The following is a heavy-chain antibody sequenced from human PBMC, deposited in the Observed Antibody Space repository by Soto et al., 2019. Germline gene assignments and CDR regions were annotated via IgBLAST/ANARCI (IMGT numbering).Heavy chain of an antibody. V-gene: IGHV2-5*01. J-gene: IGHJ6*02. Sequence: SGPYAGEPIQTLTLTCTFSGFSLTSGVVGVGWIRQPPGEALEWLALIYWNDEQYYNPSLRNRLTITRDTSKNQVVLTMTNMDPVDTATYYCAHRLPGPSGYDVWGQGTTVTVSS. CDR1: GFSLTSGVVG. CDR2: IYWNDEQ. D-gene: IGHD6-13*01. CDR3: AHRLPGPSGYDV.